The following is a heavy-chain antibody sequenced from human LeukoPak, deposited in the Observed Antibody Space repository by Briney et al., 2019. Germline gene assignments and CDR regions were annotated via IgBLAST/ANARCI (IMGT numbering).Heavy chain of an antibody. J-gene: IGHJ4*02. Sequence: GASVKVSCKASGYRFTTYYMHWMRPAPGQGLEWMGTMNPRGGSTNYSQKFQGRVTMIRDPSTSTVYMELSSLRFEDTAVYYCARVDDYGGNSVGYWGQGTLVTVSS. CDR2: MNPRGGST. V-gene: IGHV1-46*01. CDR1: GYRFTTYY. D-gene: IGHD4-23*01. CDR3: ARVDDYGGNSVGY.